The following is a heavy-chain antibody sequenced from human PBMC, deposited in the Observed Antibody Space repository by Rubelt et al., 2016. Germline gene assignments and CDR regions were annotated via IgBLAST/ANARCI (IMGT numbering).Heavy chain of an antibody. CDR2: ISGSGHRT. J-gene: IGHJ4*02. CDR3: AKGVESENYYHEY. V-gene: IGHV3-23*04. CDR1: GFTFRDYA. D-gene: IGHD1-26*01. Sequence: VLLVQSGGGLVEPGGSLRLSCAASGFTFRDYAINWVRQAPGKGLEWVSAISGSGHRTEYADSGKGRFTISRDNSKNKLNVQMSSLRAEDTAVYYCAKGVESENYYHEYWGQGTLVTVSS.